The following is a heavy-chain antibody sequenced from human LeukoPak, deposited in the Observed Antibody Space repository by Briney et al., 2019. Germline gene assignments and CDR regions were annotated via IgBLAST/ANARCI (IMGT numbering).Heavy chain of an antibody. D-gene: IGHD3-9*01. CDR1: GFTFSSYS. Sequence: GGSLRLSCAASGFTFSSYSMNWVRQAPGKGPVWVSRILSDGSSTSYADSVKGRFTISRDNAKNTLYLQMNSLRVEDTAVYYCARDGSLPDKWGQGTLVTVSS. CDR3: ARDGSLPDK. V-gene: IGHV3-74*01. CDR2: ILSDGSST. J-gene: IGHJ4*02.